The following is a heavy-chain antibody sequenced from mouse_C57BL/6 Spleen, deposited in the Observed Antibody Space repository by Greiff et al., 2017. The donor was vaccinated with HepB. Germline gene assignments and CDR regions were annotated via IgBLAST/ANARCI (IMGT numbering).Heavy chain of an antibody. CDR2: IDPANGNT. J-gene: IGHJ4*01. CDR1: GFNIKNTY. V-gene: IGHV14-3*01. CDR3: ARFDCERYYAMDY. D-gene: IGHD2-4*01. Sequence: EVQLQQSVAELVRPGASVKLSCTASGFNIKNTYMYWVKQRPEQGLEWIGRIDPANGNTKYAPKFQGKATITADTSSNTAYLQLSSLTSEDTAIYYSARFDCERYYAMDYWGQGTSVTVSS.